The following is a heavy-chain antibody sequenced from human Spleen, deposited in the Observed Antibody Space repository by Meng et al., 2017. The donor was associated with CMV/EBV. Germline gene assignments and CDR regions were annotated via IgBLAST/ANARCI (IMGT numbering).Heavy chain of an antibody. V-gene: IGHV4-38-2*02. CDR3: ARDGTLTYYDFWSGYPPGYFDY. D-gene: IGHD3-3*01. Sequence: SETLSLTCAVSGFSIRDGYYWGWIRQPPGKGLEWIGSIYYSGSTYYNPSLKSRVTISVDTSKNQFSLKLSSVTAADTAVYYCARDGTLTYYDFWSGYPPGYFDYWGQGTLVTVSS. CDR1: GFSIRDGYY. CDR2: IYYSGST. J-gene: IGHJ4*02.